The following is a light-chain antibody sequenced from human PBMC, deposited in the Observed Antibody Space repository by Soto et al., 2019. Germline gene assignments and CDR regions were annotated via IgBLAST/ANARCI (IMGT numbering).Light chain of an antibody. CDR1: SSDMGGYNS. J-gene: IGLJ1*01. V-gene: IGLV2-8*01. Sequence: QSALRQSPSASGSPGHSFTISCTGTSSDMGGYNSVSWYQQHPGKAPKVMIYDVTKRPSGVPDRFSGSKSGNTASLTVSALQAEDEANSYCSSFTDGNNLVFGTGTKVTVL. CDR3: SSFTDGNNLV. CDR2: DVT.